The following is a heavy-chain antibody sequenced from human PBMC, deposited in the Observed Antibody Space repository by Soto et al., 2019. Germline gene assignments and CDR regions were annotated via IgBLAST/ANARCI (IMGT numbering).Heavy chain of an antibody. V-gene: IGHV3-66*01. CDR1: GFTVSSNY. CDR3: ARDKVAINWDYFDY. Sequence: GGSLRLSCAASGFTVSSNYMSWVRQAPGKGLEWVSVIYSGGSTYYADSVKGRFTISRDNSKNTLYLQMNSLRAEDTAVYYCARDKVAINWDYFDYWGQGTLVTVSS. D-gene: IGHD2-15*01. CDR2: IYSGGST. J-gene: IGHJ4*02.